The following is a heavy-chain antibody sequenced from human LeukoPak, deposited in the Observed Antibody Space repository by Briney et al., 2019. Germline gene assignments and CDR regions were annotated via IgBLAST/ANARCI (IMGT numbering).Heavy chain of an antibody. Sequence: GASVKVSCKAPGGTFSSYAISWVRQAPGQGLEWMGRIIPIFGTANYAQKFQGRVTITTDESTSTAYMELSSLRSEDTAVYYCARDPEAWNDAFDIWGQGTMVTVSS. CDR2: IIPIFGTA. CDR1: GGTFSSYA. CDR3: ARDPEAWNDAFDI. J-gene: IGHJ3*02. D-gene: IGHD1-1*01. V-gene: IGHV1-69*05.